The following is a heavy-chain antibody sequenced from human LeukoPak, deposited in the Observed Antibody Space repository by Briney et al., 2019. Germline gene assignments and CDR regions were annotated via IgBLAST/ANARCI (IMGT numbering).Heavy chain of an antibody. D-gene: IGHD4-17*01. J-gene: IGHJ6*03. CDR2: ISWDGGST. CDR1: GFTFDDYT. Sequence: GGSLRLSCAASGFTFDDYTMHWVRQAPGKGLEWVSLISWDGGSTYYADSVKGRFTISRDNSKNSLYLQMNSLRTEDTALYYCAKEGTTVTTSYYYYCMDVWGKGTTVTVSS. V-gene: IGHV3-43*01. CDR3: AKEGTTVTTSYYYYCMDV.